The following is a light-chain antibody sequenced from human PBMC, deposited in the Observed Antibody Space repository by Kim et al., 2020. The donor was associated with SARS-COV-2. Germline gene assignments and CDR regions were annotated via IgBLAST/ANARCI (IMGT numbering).Light chain of an antibody. Sequence: GQRVTISCSGSSPNIGSNYVYWYQQLPGTAPKLLIYRNYQRPSGVPDRFSGSKSGTSASLAISGLRSEDEAHYYCAAWDDSLSGVVFGGGTQLTVL. CDR2: RNY. CDR3: AAWDDSLSGVV. J-gene: IGLJ2*01. CDR1: SPNIGSNY. V-gene: IGLV1-47*01.